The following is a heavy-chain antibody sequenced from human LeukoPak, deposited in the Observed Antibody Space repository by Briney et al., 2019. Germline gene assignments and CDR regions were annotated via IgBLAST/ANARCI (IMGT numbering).Heavy chain of an antibody. D-gene: IGHD3-3*01. CDR3: AREYYDFWSGYLGP. CDR2: INPNSGGT. CDR1: GYTFTGYY. J-gene: IGHJ5*02. Sequence: ASVKVSCKASGYTFTGYYMHWVRQAPAQGLEWMGWINPNSGGTNYAQKFQGRVTMTRDTSISTAHMALSRLRSDDTAVYYCAREYYDFWSGYLGPWGQGTLVTVSS. V-gene: IGHV1-2*02.